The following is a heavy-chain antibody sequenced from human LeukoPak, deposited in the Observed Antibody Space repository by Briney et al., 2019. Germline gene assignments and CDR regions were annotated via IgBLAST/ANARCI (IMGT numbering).Heavy chain of an antibody. Sequence: SETLSLTCTVSGGSISSYYWSWIRQPAGKGLEWIGRMSTSGSTNYNPSLKSRVTMSVDTSKNQFSLKLSSVTAADTAVYYCASLHYYDSSGYWNYWGQGTLVTVSS. J-gene: IGHJ4*02. D-gene: IGHD3-22*01. CDR1: GGSISSYY. V-gene: IGHV4-4*07. CDR3: ASLHYYDSSGYWNY. CDR2: MSTSGST.